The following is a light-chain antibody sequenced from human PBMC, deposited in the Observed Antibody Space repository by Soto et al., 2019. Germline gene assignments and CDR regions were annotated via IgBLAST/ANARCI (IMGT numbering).Light chain of an antibody. V-gene: IGLV1-40*01. CDR1: SSNLGAGYD. Sequence: QSVLTQPPSVSGAPGPRVTIPCTGNSSNLGAGYDVHWYQQLPGTAPKLVIYGNRNRPSGVPERFSGSKSGTSASLAITWLQAEDEGDYYCQAYDYSLTASVFGGGTQLTVL. J-gene: IGLJ3*02. CDR2: GNR. CDR3: QAYDYSLTASV.